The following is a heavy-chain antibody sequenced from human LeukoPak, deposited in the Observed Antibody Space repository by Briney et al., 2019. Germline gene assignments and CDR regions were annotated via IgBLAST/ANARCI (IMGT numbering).Heavy chain of an antibody. V-gene: IGHV3-53*04. CDR2: IYSGGST. J-gene: IGHJ4*02. CDR3: ARDLNGHYYFDY. CDR1: GFTFSSYW. Sequence: GGSLRLSCAASGFTFSSYWMSWVRQAPGKGLEWVSVIYSGGSTYYADSVKGRFTISRHNSKNTLYLQMNSLRAEDTAVYYCARDLNGHYYFDYWGQGTLVTVSS. D-gene: IGHD2-8*01.